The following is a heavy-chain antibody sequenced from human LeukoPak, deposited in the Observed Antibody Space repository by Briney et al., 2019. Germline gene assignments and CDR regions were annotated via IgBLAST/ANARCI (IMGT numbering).Heavy chain of an antibody. J-gene: IGHJ4*02. Sequence: SETLSLTCTVYGGSISSYYWSWIRQPPGKGLEWIGYIYYSGSTNYNPSLKSRVTISVDTSKNQFSLKLSSVTAADTAVYYCARTAHDFWSGYNDYWGQGTLVTVSS. CDR3: ARTAHDFWSGYNDY. CDR1: GGSISSYY. D-gene: IGHD3-3*01. CDR2: IYYSGST. V-gene: IGHV4-59*01.